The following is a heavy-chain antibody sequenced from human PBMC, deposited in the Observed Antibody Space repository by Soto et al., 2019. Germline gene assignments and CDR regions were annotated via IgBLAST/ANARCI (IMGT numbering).Heavy chain of an antibody. D-gene: IGHD6-19*01. CDR2: IYHSGST. V-gene: IGHV4-38-2*02. J-gene: IGHJ5*02. Sequence: SETLSLTCTVSGYSISSGYYWGWIRQPPGKGLEWIGSIYHSGSTYYNPSLKSRVTISVDTSKNQFSLKLSSVTAADTAVYYCARVVAVAGTWWFDPWGQGTLVTVSS. CDR1: GYSISSGYY. CDR3: ARVVAVAGTWWFDP.